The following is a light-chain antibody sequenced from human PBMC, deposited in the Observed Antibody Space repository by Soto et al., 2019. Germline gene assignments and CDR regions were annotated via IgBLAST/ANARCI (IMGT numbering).Light chain of an antibody. Sequence: DIQMTHSPSTLSGSVGDRVTITCRASQTISSWLAWYQQKPGKAPKLLIYKASTLKSGVPSRFSRSGSGKEFTLTISSLQPDDFATYYCQHYNRYSEAFGQGNKVEIX. CDR3: QHYNRYSEA. CDR1: QTISSW. J-gene: IGKJ1*01. CDR2: KAS. V-gene: IGKV1-5*03.